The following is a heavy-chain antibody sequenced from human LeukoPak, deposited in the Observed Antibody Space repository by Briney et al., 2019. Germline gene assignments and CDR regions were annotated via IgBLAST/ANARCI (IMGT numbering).Heavy chain of an antibody. CDR2: INSDGSIT. CDR3: ARGPNSNWSGLDF. CDR1: GFTFTTYW. V-gene: IGHV3-74*01. Sequence: GGSLRLSCAASGFTFTTYWMHWVRQAPGKGLVWVSHINSDGSITSYADSVKGRFTISRDNAKNTLYLQVNNLRAEDTAVYYCARGPNSNWSGLDFWGQGTLLAVSS. J-gene: IGHJ4*02. D-gene: IGHD6-6*01.